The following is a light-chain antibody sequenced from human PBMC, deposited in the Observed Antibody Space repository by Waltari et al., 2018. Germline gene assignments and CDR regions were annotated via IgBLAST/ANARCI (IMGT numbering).Light chain of an antibody. CDR1: QGISSL. Sequence: DIQLTQSPSFLSASVGDRVTITCRSSQGISSLLAWYQQKAGKAPQLLINTASTVQGGVPQRFRGSGSGTDFTLPITSLQPEDFATYYCQQRHSYPITFGQGTRLDIK. CDR2: TAS. J-gene: IGKJ5*01. V-gene: IGKV1-9*01. CDR3: QQRHSYPIT.